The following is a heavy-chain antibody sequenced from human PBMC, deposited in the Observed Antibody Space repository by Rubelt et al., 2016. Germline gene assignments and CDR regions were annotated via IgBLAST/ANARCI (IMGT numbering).Heavy chain of an antibody. Sequence: KGLEWVANIKQDGSEKYYADSVRGRFTISRDNSKNTLYLQMNSLRAEDTAVYYCARGPQWLVRYYFDFWGQGTLVTVSS. J-gene: IGHJ4*02. V-gene: IGHV3-7*02. CDR3: ARGPQWLVRYYFDF. D-gene: IGHD6-19*01. CDR2: IKQDGSEK.